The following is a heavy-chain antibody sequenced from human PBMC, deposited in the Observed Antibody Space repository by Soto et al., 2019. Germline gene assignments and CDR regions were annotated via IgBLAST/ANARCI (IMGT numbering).Heavy chain of an antibody. Sequence: SETLSLTCAVPRDSISTSYWTWIRQSPGKGLECIGCIHYSGKSSYSPSLKSRVTMSVDTSKNQFSLKLNSMTAADTAVYYCARVGGSGWNFDSWGQGILVT. CDR1: RDSISTSY. CDR2: IHYSGKS. J-gene: IGHJ4*02. V-gene: IGHV4-59*01. D-gene: IGHD6-19*01. CDR3: ARVGGSGWNFDS.